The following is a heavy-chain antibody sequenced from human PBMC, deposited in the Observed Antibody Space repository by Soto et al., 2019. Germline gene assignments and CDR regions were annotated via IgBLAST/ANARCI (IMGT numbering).Heavy chain of an antibody. D-gene: IGHD3-16*01. CDR2: TSHDGVT. CDR3: ASSWFGHQVHWFDS. J-gene: IGHJ5*01. Sequence: SETLTLTCAVSSRSIDNLYWWSWVRQSPGKGLEWIGETSHDGVTNYNPSLEGRVTISIDKSKNQFYLDLNSVTAADTAVYYCASSWFGHQVHWFDSWGQGTLVTVS. CDR1: SRSIDNLYW. V-gene: IGHV4-4*02.